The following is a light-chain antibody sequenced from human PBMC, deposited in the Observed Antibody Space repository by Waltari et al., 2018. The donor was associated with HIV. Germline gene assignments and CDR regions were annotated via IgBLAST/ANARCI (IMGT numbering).Light chain of an antibody. J-gene: IGLJ2*01. CDR2: EVF. V-gene: IGLV2-8*01. CDR1: TSDVGDYNY. CDR3: TSYAGRNTFV. Sequence: SALTQPPSASGSPGPSVTIPCTGKTSDVGDYNYVPWYQHHPGQAPKLLIYEVFKRPSGLPDRFSGSKSGNTASLTVSGLQAEDEADYYCTSYAGRNTFVFGGGTKLTVL.